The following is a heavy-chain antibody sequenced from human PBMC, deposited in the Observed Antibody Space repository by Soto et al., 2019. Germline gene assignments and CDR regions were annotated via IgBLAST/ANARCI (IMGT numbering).Heavy chain of an antibody. D-gene: IGHD3-3*01. CDR3: ARQPYIFGSGYHQTKPMDV. CDR1: GGSISSYD. CDR2: IYYSGST. V-gene: IGHV4-59*08. J-gene: IGHJ6*03. Sequence: SETLSLTSTVSGGSISSYDWSWIRQPPGKGLEWIGYIYYSGSTNYNPSLKSRVTISVDTSKNQFSLKLSSVTAADTAVYYCARQPYIFGSGYHQTKPMDVGGKGTRATVS.